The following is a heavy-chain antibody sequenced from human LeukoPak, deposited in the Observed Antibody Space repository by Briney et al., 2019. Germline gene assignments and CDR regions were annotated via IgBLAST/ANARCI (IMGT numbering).Heavy chain of an antibody. CDR1: GFTFGDYA. J-gene: IGHJ6*03. Sequence: GGSLRLSCTASGFTFGDYAMSWVRQAPGKGLEWVGFIRSKAYGGTTEYAASVKGRFTISRDDSKSIAYLQMNSLKTEDTAVYYCTRAVVPAAIKARYYYYYMDVWGKRTTVTISS. CDR3: TRAVVPAAIKARYYYYYMDV. CDR2: IRSKAYGGTT. D-gene: IGHD2-2*02. V-gene: IGHV3-49*04.